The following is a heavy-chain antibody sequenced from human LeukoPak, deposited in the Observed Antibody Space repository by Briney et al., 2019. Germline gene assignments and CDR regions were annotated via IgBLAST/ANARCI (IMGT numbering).Heavy chain of an antibody. CDR2: ISSSGSYI. Sequence: GGSLRLSCAASGFTFSSYSMNWVRQAPGKGLEWASSISSSGSYIYYADSVKGRFTISRDNAKNSLYLQMNSLRAEDTAVYYCAREKYCGGDCYWAVDAFDIWGQGTMVTVSS. D-gene: IGHD2-21*02. CDR3: AREKYCGGDCYWAVDAFDI. J-gene: IGHJ3*02. V-gene: IGHV3-21*01. CDR1: GFTFSSYS.